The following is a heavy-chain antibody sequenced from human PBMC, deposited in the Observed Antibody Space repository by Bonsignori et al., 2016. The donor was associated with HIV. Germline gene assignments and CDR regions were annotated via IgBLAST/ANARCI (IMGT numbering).Heavy chain of an antibody. V-gene: IGHV1-69*10. CDR2: IIPILGIA. Sequence: WVRQAPGQGLEWMGGIIPILGIANYAQKFQGRVTITADESTSTAYMELSSLRSEDTAVYYCASPRGYFDYWGQGTLVTVSS. D-gene: IGHD3-10*01. CDR3: ASPRGYFDY. J-gene: IGHJ4*02.